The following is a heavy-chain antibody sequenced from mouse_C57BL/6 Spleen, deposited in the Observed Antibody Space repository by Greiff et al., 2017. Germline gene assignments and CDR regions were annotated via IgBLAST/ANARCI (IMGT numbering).Heavy chain of an antibody. CDR3: ASWLLRSNYYAMDY. J-gene: IGHJ4*01. Sequence: EVKLEESGAELVKPGASVKLSCTASGFNIKDYYMHWVKQRTEQGLEWIGRIDPEDGETKYAPKFQGKATITADTSSNTAYLQLSSLTSEDTAVYYCASWLLRSNYYAMDYWGQGTSVTVSS. D-gene: IGHD2-3*01. CDR1: GFNIKDYY. V-gene: IGHV14-2*01. CDR2: IDPEDGET.